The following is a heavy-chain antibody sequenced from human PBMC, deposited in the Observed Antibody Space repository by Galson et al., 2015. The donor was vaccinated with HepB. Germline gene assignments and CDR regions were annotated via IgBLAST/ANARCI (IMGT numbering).Heavy chain of an antibody. D-gene: IGHD6-25*01. CDR2: INSDGSST. V-gene: IGHV3-74*01. CDR1: GFTFSSYW. CDR3: ARVPDRATAGPPFDY. J-gene: IGHJ4*02. Sequence: SLRLSCAASGFTFSSYWMHWVRQAPGKGLVWVSRINSDGSSTSYADSVKGRFTISRDNAKNTLYLQMNSLRAEDTAVYYCARVPDRATAGPPFDYWGQGTLVTVSS.